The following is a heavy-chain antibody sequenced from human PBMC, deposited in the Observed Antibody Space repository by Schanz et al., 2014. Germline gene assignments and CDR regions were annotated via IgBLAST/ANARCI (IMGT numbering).Heavy chain of an antibody. CDR2: VYMSAAST. D-gene: IGHD2-2*01. CDR1: GFTVSSNY. Sequence: EVQLVESGGGLIQPGGSLRLSCAVSGFTVSSNYMSWVRQAPGKGLEWVSTVYMSAASTRYADSVKGRFTISRDNSKNTLYLQMNSLRAEDTAVYYCIRGDIMVVPVAHFWGQGILVTVSS. V-gene: IGHV3-66*03. J-gene: IGHJ4*02. CDR3: IRGDIMVVPVAHF.